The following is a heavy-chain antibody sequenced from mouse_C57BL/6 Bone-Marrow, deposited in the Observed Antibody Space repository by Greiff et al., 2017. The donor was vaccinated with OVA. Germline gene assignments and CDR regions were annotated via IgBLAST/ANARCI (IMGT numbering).Heavy chain of an antibody. CDR1: GFTFSDYY. D-gene: IGHD2-4*01. CDR3: ARQGYDYDGYAMDY. Sequence: EVHLVESGGGLVQPGGSLKLSCAASGFTFSDYYMYWVRQTPEKRLEWVAYISNGGGSTYYPDTVKGRFTISRDNAKNTLYLQMSRLKSEDTAMYYGARQGYDYDGYAMDYWGQGTSVTVSS. CDR2: ISNGGGST. J-gene: IGHJ4*01. V-gene: IGHV5-12*01.